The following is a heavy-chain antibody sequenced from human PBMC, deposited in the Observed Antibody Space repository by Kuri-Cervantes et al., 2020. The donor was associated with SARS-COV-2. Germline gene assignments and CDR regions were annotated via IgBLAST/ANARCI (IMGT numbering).Heavy chain of an antibody. D-gene: IGHD6-6*01. J-gene: IGHJ4*02. CDR1: GGSISSGDYY. CDR2: IYYSGST. CDR3: ARGDGRAARLVY. Sequence: LRLSCTVSGGSISSGDYYWSWIRQPPGKGLEWIGYIYYSGSTYYNPSLKSRVTISVDTSKNQFSLKLSSVTAADTAVYDCARGDGRAARLVYWGQGTLVTVSS. V-gene: IGHV4-30-4*01.